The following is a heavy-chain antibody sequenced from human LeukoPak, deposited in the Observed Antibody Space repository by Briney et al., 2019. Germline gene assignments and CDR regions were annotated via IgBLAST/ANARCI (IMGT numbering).Heavy chain of an antibody. CDR3: ARVGRWLRAFDI. V-gene: IGHV1-18*01. J-gene: IGHJ3*02. Sequence: ASVKVSCKASGYTFTDYDINWVRQAPGHGVEWMGWVSPYNGDTKYAQKLQDRVTLTTDTSTSTAYMELRSLRSDDTAVYYCARVGRWLRAFDIWGQGTVITVSS. D-gene: IGHD5-12*01. CDR2: VSPYNGDT. CDR1: GYTFTDYD.